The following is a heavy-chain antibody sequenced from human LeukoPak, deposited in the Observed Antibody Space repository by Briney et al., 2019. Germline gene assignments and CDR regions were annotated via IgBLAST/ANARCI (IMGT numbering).Heavy chain of an antibody. V-gene: IGHV4-39*01. D-gene: IGHD4-17*01. Sequence: SETLSLTCTVSGASISSSTDYWGWIRQPPGKGLEWIANIYYSGSTYYNPSLKSRVTISVDTSKNQFSLKLGSVTAADTAVYYCARGPYTIYGDYVFINWFDPWGQGTLVTVSS. CDR2: IYYSGST. CDR3: ARGPYTIYGDYVFINWFDP. CDR1: GASISSSTDY. J-gene: IGHJ5*02.